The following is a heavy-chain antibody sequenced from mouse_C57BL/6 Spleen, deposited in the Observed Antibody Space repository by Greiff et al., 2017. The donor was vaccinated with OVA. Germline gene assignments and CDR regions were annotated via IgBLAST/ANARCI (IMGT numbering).Heavy chain of an antibody. CDR3: AKINFDY. CDR1: GFTFSDYG. J-gene: IGHJ2*01. V-gene: IGHV5-17*01. CDR2: ISSGSSTI. Sequence: EVKLMESGGGLVKPRGSLKLSCAASGFTFSDYGMHWVRQAPEKGLEWVAYISSGSSTIYYADTVKGRFTISRDNAKNTLFLQMTSLRSEDTAMYYCAKINFDYWGQGTTLTVSS.